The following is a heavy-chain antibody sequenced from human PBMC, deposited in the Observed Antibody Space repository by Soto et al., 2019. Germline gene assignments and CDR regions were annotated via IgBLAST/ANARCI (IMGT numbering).Heavy chain of an antibody. CDR2: ISSEGGTT. CDR3: VKDRYIDY. J-gene: IGHJ4*02. Sequence: GGSLRLSCSVSGFTFSSYAMHWVRQAPGKGLQYVSSISSEGGTTYYADSVKGRFTISRDNSKSTLYLQMSSLRAEDSAIYFCVKDRYIDYWGQGTLVTVYS. V-gene: IGHV3-64D*06. CDR1: GFTFSSYA.